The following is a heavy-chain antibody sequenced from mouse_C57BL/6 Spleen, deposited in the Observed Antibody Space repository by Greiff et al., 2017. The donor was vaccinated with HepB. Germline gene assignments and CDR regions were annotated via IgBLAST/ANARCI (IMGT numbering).Heavy chain of an antibody. D-gene: IGHD1-2*01. J-gene: IGHJ4*01. CDR3: AKSYGHYAMDY. CDR2: ISSGSSTI. V-gene: IGHV5-17*01. Sequence: EVKVEESGGGLVKPGGSLKLSCAASGFTFSDYGMHWVRQAPEKGLEWVAYISSGSSTIYYADTVKGRFTISRDNAKNTLFLQMTSLRSEDTAMYYCAKSYGHYAMDYWGQGTSVTVSS. CDR1: GFTFSDYG.